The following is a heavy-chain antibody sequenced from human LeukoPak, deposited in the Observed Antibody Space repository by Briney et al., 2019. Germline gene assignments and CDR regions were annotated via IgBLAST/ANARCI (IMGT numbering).Heavy chain of an antibody. CDR1: GGSISSYY. Sequence: PSETLSLTCTVSGGSISSYYWSWIRQPAGKGLEWIGRIYTSGSTNYNPSLKSRVTMSVDTSKNQFSLKLSSVTAADTAVYYCARMGRRIYDILTNNYYYYMDVWGKGTTVTVSS. D-gene: IGHD3-9*01. CDR3: ARMGRRIYDILTNNYYYYMDV. CDR2: IYTSGST. J-gene: IGHJ6*03. V-gene: IGHV4-4*07.